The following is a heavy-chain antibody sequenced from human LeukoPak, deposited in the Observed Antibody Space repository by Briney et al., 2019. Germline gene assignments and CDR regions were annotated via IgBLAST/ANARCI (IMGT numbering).Heavy chain of an antibody. CDR3: AKVRYDSSGYQSPYFDY. CDR2: ISGSGGST. CDR1: GFTFSSYA. Sequence: GGSLRLSCAASGFTFSSYAMSWVRQAPGKGLEWVSAISGSGGSTYYADSVKGRFTISRDNSKNTLYLQMNSPRAEDTAVYYCAKVRYDSSGYQSPYFDYWGQGTLVTVSS. V-gene: IGHV3-23*01. D-gene: IGHD3-22*01. J-gene: IGHJ4*02.